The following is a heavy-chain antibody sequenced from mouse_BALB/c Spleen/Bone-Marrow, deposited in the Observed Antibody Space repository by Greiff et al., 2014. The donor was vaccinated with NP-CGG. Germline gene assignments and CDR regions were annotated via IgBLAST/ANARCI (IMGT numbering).Heavy chain of an antibody. J-gene: IGHJ4*01. CDR3: ARHEKANYGNYAMDY. CDR2: FYPGSGSI. Sequence: LVESGAELVEPGASVKLSCKASGYTFTEYIIHWVKQRSGQGLEWIGWFYPGSGSIKYNEKFKDKATLTADKSSSTVYMELSRLTSEDSAVYFCARHEKANYGNYAMDYWGQGTSVTVSS. CDR1: GYTFTEYI. D-gene: IGHD1-1*01. V-gene: IGHV1-62-2*01.